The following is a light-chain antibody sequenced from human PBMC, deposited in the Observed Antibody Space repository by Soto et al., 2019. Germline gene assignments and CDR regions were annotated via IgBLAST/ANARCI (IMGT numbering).Light chain of an antibody. Sequence: QSALTQPASVSGSPGQSITISCTGTSSDVGGYNYVSWYQQHPGKAPKLMIYDVSNRPSGVSNRFSGSKSGNTASLTISGLQAEDEADYYCSSYTSSSTLVFGGATKVTVL. CDR1: SSDVGGYNY. J-gene: IGLJ2*01. V-gene: IGLV2-14*01. CDR2: DVS. CDR3: SSYTSSSTLV.